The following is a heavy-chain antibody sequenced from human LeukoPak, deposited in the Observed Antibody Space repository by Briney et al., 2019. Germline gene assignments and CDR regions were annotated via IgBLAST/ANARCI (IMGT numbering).Heavy chain of an antibody. CDR1: GFTFSSLG. D-gene: IGHD3-3*01. Sequence: PGGSLRLSCAASGFTFSSLGMHWVRQAPGKGLEWVAFIRYDGSNKYYTDSVKGRFTISRDNSKNTLYLQMNSLRVEDTAVYYCAKDRTYYDFWSGFEYWGQGALVTVSS. V-gene: IGHV3-30*02. CDR2: IRYDGSNK. J-gene: IGHJ4*02. CDR3: AKDRTYYDFWSGFEY.